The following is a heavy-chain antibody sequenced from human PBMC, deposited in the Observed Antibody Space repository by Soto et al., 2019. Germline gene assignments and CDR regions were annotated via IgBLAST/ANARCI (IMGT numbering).Heavy chain of an antibody. CDR3: ARDIAAAGTSYGLYY. Sequence: GASVKVSCKGSGYTFTSYYMHWVRQAPGQGLEWMGIINPSGGSTSYAQKFQGRVTMTRDTSTSTVYMELSSLRSEDTAVYYCARDIAAAGTSYGLYYWGQGTLVTVSS. CDR1: GYTFTSYY. V-gene: IGHV1-46*03. J-gene: IGHJ4*02. D-gene: IGHD6-13*01. CDR2: INPSGGST.